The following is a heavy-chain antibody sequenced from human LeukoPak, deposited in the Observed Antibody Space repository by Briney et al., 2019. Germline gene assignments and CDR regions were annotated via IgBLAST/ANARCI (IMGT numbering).Heavy chain of an antibody. CDR1: GGSFSGYY. Sequence: SETLSLTCAVYGGSFSGYYWSWIRQPPGKGLEWIGEINHSGSTNYNPSLKSRITISVDTSKNQFSLKLSSVTAADTAVYYCARGGGSYYYWGQGTLVTVSS. V-gene: IGHV4-34*01. CDR3: ARGGGSYYY. CDR2: INHSGST. D-gene: IGHD1-26*01. J-gene: IGHJ4*02.